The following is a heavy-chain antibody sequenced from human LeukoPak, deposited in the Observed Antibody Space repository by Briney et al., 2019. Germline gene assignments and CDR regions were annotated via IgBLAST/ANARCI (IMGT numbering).Heavy chain of an antibody. D-gene: IGHD6-19*01. CDR1: GYTFTGYY. CDR2: INPNSGGT. J-gene: IGHJ5*02. CDR3: ARLRVAGNWFDP. Sequence: ASVTVSCKASGYTFTGYYMHWVRQAPGKGLEWMGWINPNSGGTNYAQKFQGRVTMTRDTSISTAYMELSRLRSDDTAVYYCARLRVAGNWFDPWGQGTLVTVSS. V-gene: IGHV1-2*02.